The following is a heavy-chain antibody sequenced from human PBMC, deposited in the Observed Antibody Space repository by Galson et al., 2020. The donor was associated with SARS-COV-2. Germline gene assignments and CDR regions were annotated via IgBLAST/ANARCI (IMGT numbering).Heavy chain of an antibody. Sequence: TGGSLRLSCAASGFTFSTYSMNWVRQPPGKGLEWVSYISSSSGTIYYADSVKGRFTISRDNAQNSLYLQMDSLRDEDTAVYYCARDFQQLRTYYYYGLDVWGQGTMVTVSS. V-gene: IGHV3-48*02. CDR1: GFTFSTYS. D-gene: IGHD6-13*01. J-gene: IGHJ6*02. CDR2: ISSSSGTI. CDR3: ARDFQQLRTYYYYGLDV.